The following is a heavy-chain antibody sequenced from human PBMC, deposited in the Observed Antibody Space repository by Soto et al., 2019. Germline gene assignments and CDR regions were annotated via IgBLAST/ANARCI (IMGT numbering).Heavy chain of an antibody. D-gene: IGHD2-21*02. CDR2: ISAYNGNT. V-gene: IGHV1-18*01. CDR1: GYTFSSYH. J-gene: IGHJ6*02. CDR3: ASATVVTPSYYYYYGMDV. Sequence: ASVKVSCKASGYTFSSYHISWVRQAPGQGLEWMGWISAYNGNTNYTQKLQGRVTMTTDTSTSTAYMELRSLRSDDTAVYYCASATVVTPSYYYYYGMDVWGQGTTVTVSS.